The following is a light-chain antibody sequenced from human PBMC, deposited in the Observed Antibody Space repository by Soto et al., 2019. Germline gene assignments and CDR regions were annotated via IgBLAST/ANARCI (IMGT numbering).Light chain of an antibody. CDR2: GAS. Sequence: DIQMTQSPFSLPASFGDRVTSTCRTSHSISSDLNWYQQKPGRAPKXXIYGASTLQSGVPSRFSGSGSGTHFTLTISSVQPEDFSTYYGQQIYSIPITFGQGTRLEIK. J-gene: IGKJ5*01. CDR3: QQIYSIPIT. CDR1: HSISSD. V-gene: IGKV1-39*01.